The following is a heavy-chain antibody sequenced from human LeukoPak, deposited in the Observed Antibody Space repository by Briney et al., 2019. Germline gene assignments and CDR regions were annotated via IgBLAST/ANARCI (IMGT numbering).Heavy chain of an antibody. CDR2: INHSGST. J-gene: IGHJ5*02. CDR3: GTFVGGVIDP. Sequence: SETLSLTCAVYGGSFSGYYWSWIRQPPGKGLEWIGEINHSGSTNYNPSLKSRVAISVDTSKNQFSLKLSSVTAADTAVYYCGTFVGGVIDPWGQGTLVTVSS. V-gene: IGHV4-34*01. D-gene: IGHD3-16*01. CDR1: GGSFSGYY.